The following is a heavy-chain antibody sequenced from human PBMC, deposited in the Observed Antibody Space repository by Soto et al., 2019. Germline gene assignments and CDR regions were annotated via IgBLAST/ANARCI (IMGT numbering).Heavy chain of an antibody. J-gene: IGHJ6*02. CDR2: ISGSGGST. V-gene: IGHV3-23*01. Sequence: GGSLRLSCAASGFTFSSYAMSWVRQAPGKGLEWVSAISGSGGSTYYADSVKGRFTISRDNSKNTLYLQMNSLRAEDTAVYYCAKASQDAFSYYYYGMDVWGQGTTVTVPS. CDR1: GFTFSSYA. D-gene: IGHD3-3*02. CDR3: AKASQDAFSYYYYGMDV.